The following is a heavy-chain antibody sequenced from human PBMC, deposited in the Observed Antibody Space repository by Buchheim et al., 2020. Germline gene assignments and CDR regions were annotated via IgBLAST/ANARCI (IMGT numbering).Heavy chain of an antibody. V-gene: IGHV3-33*01. CDR1: GFTFSSYG. Sequence: QVQLVESGGGVVQPGRSLRPSCAASGFTFSSYGMHWVRQAPGKGLEWVAVIWYDGSNKYYADSVKGRFTISRDNSKNTLYLQMNSLRAEDTAVYYCARGDDFWSGYPNYGMDVWGQGTT. D-gene: IGHD3-3*01. CDR3: ARGDDFWSGYPNYGMDV. J-gene: IGHJ6*02. CDR2: IWYDGSNK.